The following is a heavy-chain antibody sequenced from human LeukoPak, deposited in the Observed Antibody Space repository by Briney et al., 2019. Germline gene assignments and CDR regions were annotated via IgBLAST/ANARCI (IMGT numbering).Heavy chain of an antibody. D-gene: IGHD7-27*01. V-gene: IGHV4-59*01. CDR2: IYYSGST. CDR1: SGSITTYS. Sequence: SETPSLTCTVSSGSITTYSRSWIRQTPRKALECIGYIYYSGSTDYNPSLKSRVTKSIDTPKNQFSLKMTSATAADTAVYFCARDKQPGDIWGPGTLVTVSS. CDR3: ARDKQPGDI. J-gene: IGHJ4*02.